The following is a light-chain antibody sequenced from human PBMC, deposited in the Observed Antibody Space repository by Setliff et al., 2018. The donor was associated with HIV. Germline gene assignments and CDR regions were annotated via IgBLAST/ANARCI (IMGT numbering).Light chain of an antibody. Sequence: QSVLAQPASVSGSPGQSITISCTGTSSDIGAYKYVSWYQQHPDKAPKVIIYDVSNRPSGVSNRFSGSKSGNTASLTISGLQAEDEADYYCCSYAGSSTPYVFGTGTKVTVL. V-gene: IGLV2-14*03. CDR3: CSYAGSSTPYV. CDR1: SSDIGAYKY. J-gene: IGLJ1*01. CDR2: DVS.